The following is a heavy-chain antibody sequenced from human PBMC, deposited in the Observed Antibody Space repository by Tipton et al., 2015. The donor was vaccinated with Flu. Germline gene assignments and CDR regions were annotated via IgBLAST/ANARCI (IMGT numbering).Heavy chain of an antibody. CDR1: GGSISSSSYY. CDR3: ARPSRGGAGLVATMGDFDY. V-gene: IGHV4-39*01. CDR2: IYYSGST. D-gene: IGHD5-12*01. Sequence: TLSLTCTVSGGSISSSSYYWGWIRQPPGKGLEWIGSIYYSGSTYYNPSLKSRVTISVDTSKNQFSLKLSSVTAADTAVYYCARPSRGGAGLVATMGDFDYWGQGTLVTVSS. J-gene: IGHJ4*02.